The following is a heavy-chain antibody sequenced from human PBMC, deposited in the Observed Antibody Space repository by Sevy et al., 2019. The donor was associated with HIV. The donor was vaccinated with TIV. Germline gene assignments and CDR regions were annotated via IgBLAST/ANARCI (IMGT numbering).Heavy chain of an antibody. Sequence: SETLSLTCAVYGGSFSGYYWSWIRQPPGKGLEWIGEINNSGSTNYNPSLKSRVTISVDTSKNQFSLKLSSVTAADTAVYYCAREGSQRITIFGVVITNWFDPWGQGTLVTVSS. CDR3: AREGSQRITIFGVVITNWFDP. CDR2: INNSGST. D-gene: IGHD3-3*01. V-gene: IGHV4-34*01. J-gene: IGHJ5*02. CDR1: GGSFSGYY.